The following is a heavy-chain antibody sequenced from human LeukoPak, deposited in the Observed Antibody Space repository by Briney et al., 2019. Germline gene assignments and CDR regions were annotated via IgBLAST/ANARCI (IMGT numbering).Heavy chain of an antibody. J-gene: IGHJ4*02. D-gene: IGHD1-26*01. V-gene: IGHV3-30*18. CDR1: GFTFSSYG. CDR3: AKGLSSSGELLDY. Sequence: GRSLRLSCAASGFTFSSYGMHWVRQAPGRGLEWVAVISYDGSNKYYADSVKGRSTISRDNSKNTLYLQMNSLRAEDTAVYYCAKGLSSSGELLDYWGQGTLVTVSS. CDR2: ISYDGSNK.